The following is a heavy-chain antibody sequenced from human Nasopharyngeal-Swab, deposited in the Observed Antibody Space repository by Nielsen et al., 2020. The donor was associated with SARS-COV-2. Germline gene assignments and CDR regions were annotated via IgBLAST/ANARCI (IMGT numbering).Heavy chain of an antibody. CDR2: IYYSGST. V-gene: IGHV4-39*01. Sequence: SETLSLTCTVSGCSISNSSYYWGLIRQPPGKGLEWIGSIYYSGSTYYNPSLKSRVTISVDTSKNQFSLKLSSVTAADTAVYYCERHLGNWFDTWGQGTLVTGSS. D-gene: IGHD7-27*01. J-gene: IGHJ5*02. CDR3: ERHLGNWFDT. CDR1: GCSISNSSYY.